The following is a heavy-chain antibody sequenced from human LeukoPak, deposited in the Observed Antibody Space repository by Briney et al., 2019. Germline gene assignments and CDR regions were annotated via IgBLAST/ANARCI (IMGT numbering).Heavy chain of an antibody. CDR1: GFTFDDYA. V-gene: IGHV3-9*01. Sequence: PGRSLRLSCAASGFTFDDYAMHWVRQAPGKGLEWVSGISWNSGSIGYADSVKGRFTISRDNAKNSLYLQMNSLRAEDTALYYCAKDGANSYYYYYGMDVWGQGTTVTVSS. J-gene: IGHJ6*02. CDR2: ISWNSGSI. CDR3: AKDGANSYYYYYGMDV. D-gene: IGHD4-23*01.